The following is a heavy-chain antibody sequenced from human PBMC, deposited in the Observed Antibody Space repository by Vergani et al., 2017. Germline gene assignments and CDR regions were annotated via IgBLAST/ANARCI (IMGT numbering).Heavy chain of an antibody. V-gene: IGHV4-61*02. CDR2: IHTSGRT. J-gene: IGHJ4*02. D-gene: IGHD2-15*01. CDR1: GGSINSHNYY. CDR3: ARGSCLGGSCYKPLFDY. Sequence: QVQLQESGPGLVKPSQTLSLTCTVSGGSINSHNYYWSWIRQPAGKGLEWIVRIHTSGRTNYNPSLKSRVIMSEDTSKHQFSLNLTSVTAADTAVYFCARGSCLGGSCYKPLFDYWGQGILVTVSS.